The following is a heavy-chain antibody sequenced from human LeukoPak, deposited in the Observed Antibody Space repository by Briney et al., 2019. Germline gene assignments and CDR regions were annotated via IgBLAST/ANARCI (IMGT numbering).Heavy chain of an antibody. J-gene: IGHJ4*02. V-gene: IGHV4-59*01. CDR2: IYYSGST. D-gene: IGHD3-22*01. Sequence: ASQTLSLTCTVSGGSISSYYWSWIRQPPGKGLEWIGYIYYSGSTNYNPSLKSRVTISVDTSKNQFSLKLSSVTAADTAVYYCASSYYYDSSGYYFLDYWGQGTLVTVSS. CDR1: GGSISSYY. CDR3: ASSYYYDSSGYYFLDY.